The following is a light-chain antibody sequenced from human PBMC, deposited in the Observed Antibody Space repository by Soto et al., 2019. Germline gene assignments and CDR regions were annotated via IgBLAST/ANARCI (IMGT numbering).Light chain of an antibody. V-gene: IGKV2-30*01. J-gene: IGKJ2*01. CDR1: QSPEYSDGNTY. Sequence: DVVMTQSPLSLPVTLGQPASISCRSSQSPEYSDGNTYLNWFQQRPGQSPRRLIYKVSNRDSGVPDRFSGSGSGTDCTLRISSGEAEDVGVYYCMQGTHWPYTFGQGTKLEIK. CDR2: KVS. CDR3: MQGTHWPYT.